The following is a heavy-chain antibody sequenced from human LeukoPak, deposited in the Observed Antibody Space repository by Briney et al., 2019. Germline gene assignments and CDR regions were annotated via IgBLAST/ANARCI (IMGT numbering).Heavy chain of an antibody. CDR3: ARIPRRQQLVPPDY. D-gene: IGHD6-13*01. V-gene: IGHV4-39*07. CDR1: GDSIGSSRYY. J-gene: IGHJ4*02. CDR2: INHSGST. Sequence: PSETLSLTCTVSGDSIGSSRYYWGWIRQPPGKGLEWIGEINHSGSTNYNPSLKSRVTISVDTSKNQFSLKLRSVTAVDTAVYYCARIPRRQQLVPPDYWGQGTLVTVSS.